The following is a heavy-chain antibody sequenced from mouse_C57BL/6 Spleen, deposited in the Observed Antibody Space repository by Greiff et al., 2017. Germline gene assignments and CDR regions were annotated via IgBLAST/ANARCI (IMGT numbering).Heavy chain of an antibody. CDR2: ISSGGDYI. CDR1: GFTFSSYA. V-gene: IGHV5-9-1*02. D-gene: IGHD2-1*01. J-gene: IGHJ2*01. Sequence: EVQGVESGEGLVKPGGSLKLSCAASGFTFSSYAMSWVRQTPEKRLEWVAYISSGGDYIYYADTVKGRFTISRDNARNTLYLQMSSLKSEDTAMYYCTRVGYGNYGDYWGQGTTLTVSS. CDR3: TRVGYGNYGDY.